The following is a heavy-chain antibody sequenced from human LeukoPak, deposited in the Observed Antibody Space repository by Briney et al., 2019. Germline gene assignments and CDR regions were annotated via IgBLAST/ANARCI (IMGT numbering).Heavy chain of an antibody. CDR1: GFIVSHNY. Sequence: GGSLRLSCAASGFIVSHNYMTWVRQAPGKGLEWISVIYIDGTTYYADSVKGRFTISRDNAESSVYLQMNSLRVDDTGLYYCTRDIDDVLTGDDAFDVWGQGTVVTVSS. CDR3: TRDIDDVLTGDDAFDV. D-gene: IGHD3-9*01. V-gene: IGHV3-53*01. CDR2: IYIDGTT. J-gene: IGHJ3*01.